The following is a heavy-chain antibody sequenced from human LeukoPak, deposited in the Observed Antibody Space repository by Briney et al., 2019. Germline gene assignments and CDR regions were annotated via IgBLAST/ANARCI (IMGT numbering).Heavy chain of an antibody. CDR3: ASGGGDFDY. CDR2: INPDGSTT. Sequence: GQSLRLSCAASGFTFSRYWIHWVRQAPGKGLEWVSRINPDGSTTTYADSVKGRFTISRDNAKNSLYLQMNSLRAEDTAVYYCASGGGDFDYWGQGTLVTVSS. J-gene: IGHJ4*02. CDR1: GFTFSRYW. V-gene: IGHV3-74*01. D-gene: IGHD2-21*01.